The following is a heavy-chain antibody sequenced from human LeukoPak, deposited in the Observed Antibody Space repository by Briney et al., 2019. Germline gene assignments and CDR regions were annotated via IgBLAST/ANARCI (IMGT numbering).Heavy chain of an antibody. D-gene: IGHD6-19*01. CDR3: ARPRFPGYSSGWYFI. CDR2: ICYSGST. V-gene: IGHV4-59*08. CDR1: GGSISSYY. J-gene: IGHJ3*02. Sequence: TSETLSLTCTVSGGSISSYYWSWIRQPPGKGLEWIGYICYSGSTNYNPSLKSRVTISVDTSKNQFSLKLSSVTAADTAVYYCARPRFPGYSSGWYFIWGQGTMVTVSS.